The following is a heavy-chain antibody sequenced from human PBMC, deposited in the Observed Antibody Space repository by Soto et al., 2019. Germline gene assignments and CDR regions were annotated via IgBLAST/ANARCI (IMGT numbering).Heavy chain of an antibody. CDR1: GFTFGIYA. CDR3: AKDLSSYYYFDF. D-gene: IGHD2-15*01. Sequence: EVQLLESGGDLVQPGGSLRLSCAASGFTFGIYAMTWVRQAPGKELEWVSTISATGGRTFYADSVKGRFTISRDNSRNTLYLQMNSLRAEDTAIYYCAKDLSSYYYFDFWGQGTLVTVSS. CDR2: ISATGGRT. J-gene: IGHJ4*02. V-gene: IGHV3-23*01.